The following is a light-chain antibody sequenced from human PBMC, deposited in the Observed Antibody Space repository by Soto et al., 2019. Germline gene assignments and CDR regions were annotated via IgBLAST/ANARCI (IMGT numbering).Light chain of an antibody. J-gene: IGLJ1*01. CDR1: TSDVGAYNY. CDR3: SSYTSSASYV. Sequence: QSVLTQPASVSGSPGQSITISCTGTTSDVGAYNYVSWYQQHTGKAPKLLIYDVDNRPSGVSNRFSGSKSGNTASLTISGLQAEDEADYYCSSYTSSASYVFGFGTQLTVL. V-gene: IGLV2-14*01. CDR2: DVD.